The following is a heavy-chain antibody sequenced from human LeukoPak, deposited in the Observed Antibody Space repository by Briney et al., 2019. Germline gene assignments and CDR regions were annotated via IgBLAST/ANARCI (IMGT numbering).Heavy chain of an antibody. V-gene: IGHV3-30*02. CDR1: GFLFSGFG. CDR2: ISYDGSKK. Sequence: GGSLRLSCETSGFLFSGFGMHWVRQYPGKGLEWIAFISYDGSKKYYGDSVKGRFTISRDSSKNILYLQMNALTTEDTAVYYCAKDRGSGTYYLIPDYWGQGTLVIVSS. J-gene: IGHJ4*02. CDR3: AKDRGSGTYYLIPDY. D-gene: IGHD3-10*01.